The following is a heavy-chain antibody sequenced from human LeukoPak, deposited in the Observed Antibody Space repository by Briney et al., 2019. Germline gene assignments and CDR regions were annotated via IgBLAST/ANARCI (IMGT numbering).Heavy chain of an antibody. CDR1: GFTFSDYY. D-gene: IGHD3-22*01. CDR3: AGASSYYDSSGYYYAY. V-gene: IGHV3-11*01. J-gene: IGHJ4*02. Sequence: GGSLRLSCAASGFTFSDYYMSWIRQALGKGLEWVSYISSSGSTIYYADSVKGRFTISRDNAKNSLYLQMNSLRAEDTAVYYCAGASSYYDSSGYYYAYWGQGTLVTVSS. CDR2: ISSSGSTI.